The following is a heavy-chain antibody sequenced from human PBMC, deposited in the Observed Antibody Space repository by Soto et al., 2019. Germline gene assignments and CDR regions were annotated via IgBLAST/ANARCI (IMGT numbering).Heavy chain of an antibody. J-gene: IGHJ6*02. D-gene: IGHD2-15*01. Sequence: PSETLSLTCTVSGGSISSYYWSWIRQPPGKGLEWIGYIFYSGSTNYNPSLKSRVTISVDTSKNQFSLKLSSVTAADTAVYYCAKGHCSGGSCYYYYYGMDVWGQGTTVTVSS. CDR1: GGSISSYY. CDR2: IFYSGST. CDR3: AKGHCSGGSCYYYYYGMDV. V-gene: IGHV4-59*01.